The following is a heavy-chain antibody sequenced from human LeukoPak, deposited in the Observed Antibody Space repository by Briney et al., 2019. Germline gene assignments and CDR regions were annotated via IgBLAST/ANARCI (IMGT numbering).Heavy chain of an antibody. Sequence: GGSLRLSCAASGFTFSSYWMSWVRQAPGKGLEWVANIKQDGSEKYYVDSVKGRFTISRDNAKNSLYLQMNSLRAEDTAVYYCARDFSVRYSSSWYDFDYWGQGTLVTVSS. CDR3: ARDFSVRYSSSWYDFDY. V-gene: IGHV3-7*01. D-gene: IGHD6-13*01. CDR1: GFTFSSYW. J-gene: IGHJ4*02. CDR2: IKQDGSEK.